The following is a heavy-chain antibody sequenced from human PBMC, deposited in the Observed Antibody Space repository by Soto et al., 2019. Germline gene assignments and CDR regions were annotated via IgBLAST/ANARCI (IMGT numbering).Heavy chain of an antibody. J-gene: IGHJ4*02. D-gene: IGHD3-3*01. Sequence: GGSLRLSCAASGFTFSSYSMNWVRQAPGKGLEWVSSISSSSSYIYYADSVKGRFTISRDNSKNTLYLQMNSLRAEDTAVYYCAKDSGNYDFWSGSDYWGQGTLVTVSS. CDR2: ISSSSSYI. CDR1: GFTFSSYS. CDR3: AKDSGNYDFWSGSDY. V-gene: IGHV3-21*04.